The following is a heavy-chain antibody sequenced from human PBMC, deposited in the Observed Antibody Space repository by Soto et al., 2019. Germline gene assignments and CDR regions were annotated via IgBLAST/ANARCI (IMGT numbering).Heavy chain of an antibody. CDR2: IYYSGST. D-gene: IGHD2-15*01. CDR1: GGSIINHY. J-gene: IGHJ2*01. V-gene: IGHV4-59*08. CDR3: ERRALQNWYFDL. Sequence: SETLSLTCTVSGGSIINHYWSWIRQPPGKGLEWIGYIYYSGSTNYNPSLKSRVAMSLDTSKNQFSLMLSSVTAADTAVYYCERRALQNWYFDLWGRGTLVSVSS.